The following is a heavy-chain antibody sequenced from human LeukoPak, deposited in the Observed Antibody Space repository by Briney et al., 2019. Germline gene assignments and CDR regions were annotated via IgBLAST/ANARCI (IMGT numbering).Heavy chain of an antibody. D-gene: IGHD6-13*01. J-gene: IGHJ4*02. V-gene: IGHV3-30-3*01. CDR3: ARARIAAAGTREGFDY. CDR1: GFTFSSYA. Sequence: PGGSLRLSCAASGFTFSSYAMHWVRQAPGKGLEWVAVISYDGSNKYYADSVKGRFTVSRDNSKNTLCLQMNSLRAEDTAVYYCARARIAAAGTREGFDYWGQGTLVTVSS. CDR2: ISYDGSNK.